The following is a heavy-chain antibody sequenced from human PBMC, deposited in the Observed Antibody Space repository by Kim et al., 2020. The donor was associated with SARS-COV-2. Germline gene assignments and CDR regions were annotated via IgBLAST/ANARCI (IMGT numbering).Heavy chain of an antibody. CDR2: IYYSGST. CDR3: ARPQAAAGPLHAFYI. Sequence: SETLSLTCTVSGGSISSYYWSWIRQPPGKGLEWIGYIYYSGSTNYNPSLKSRVTISVDTSKNQFSLKLSSVTAADTAVYYCARPQAAAGPLHAFYIWGQGTMVTVSS. V-gene: IGHV4-59*01. D-gene: IGHD6-13*01. CDR1: GGSISSYY. J-gene: IGHJ3*02.